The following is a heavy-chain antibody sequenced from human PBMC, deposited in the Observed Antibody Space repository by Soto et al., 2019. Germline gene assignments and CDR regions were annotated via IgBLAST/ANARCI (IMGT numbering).Heavy chain of an antibody. J-gene: IGHJ4*02. V-gene: IGHV3-49*04. CDR3: SLQLGQEDY. CDR1: VITFGDYA. CDR2: MRRKPYCGTT. D-gene: IGHD6-6*01. Sequence: PGGSLRLSCTASVITFGDYALSWVRQAPGKGLEWVGFMRRKPYCGTTEYAASVKGRFPISRDDSKSIAYLQMNSLKTEDTAVYYCSLQLGQEDYWGQGTLVTVSS.